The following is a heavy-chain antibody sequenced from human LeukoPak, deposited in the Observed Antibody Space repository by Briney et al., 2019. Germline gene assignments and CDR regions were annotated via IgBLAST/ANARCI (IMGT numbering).Heavy chain of an antibody. Sequence: ASVKVSCKTSGGTFRNYGFTWVRQAPGQGLEWMGGIIPIFGTGKYAQKFQGRVTVIADEFTSTAYMELSSLRSEDTAVYYCASRYCSGGSCSSRDYYYYYMDVWGKGTTVTVSS. CDR1: GGTFRNYG. CDR3: ASRYCSGGSCSSRDYYYYYMDV. CDR2: IIPIFGTG. J-gene: IGHJ6*03. V-gene: IGHV1-69*13. D-gene: IGHD2-15*01.